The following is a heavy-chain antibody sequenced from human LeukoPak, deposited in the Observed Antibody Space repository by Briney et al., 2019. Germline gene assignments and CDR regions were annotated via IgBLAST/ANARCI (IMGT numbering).Heavy chain of an antibody. Sequence: GSLRLSCAASGFTFSSYSMNWVRLPPGKGLEWIGTIDYSGSTYYNASLKSRATISIDTSKNQFSLTLSPVTAADTAVYYCAREYTLYISGWFIDYWGQGTVVTVSS. D-gene: IGHD6-19*01. V-gene: IGHV4-39*07. CDR3: AREYTLYISGWFIDY. J-gene: IGHJ4*02. CDR2: IDYSGST. CDR1: GFTFSSYS.